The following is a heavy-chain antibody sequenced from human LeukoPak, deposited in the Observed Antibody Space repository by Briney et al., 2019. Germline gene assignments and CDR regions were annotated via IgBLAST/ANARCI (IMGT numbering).Heavy chain of an antibody. CDR3: ARSLVYGELYYFDY. J-gene: IGHJ4*02. Sequence: ASVKVSCKASGGTFSGYAISWVRQAPGQGLEWMGGIIPIFGTANYAQKFQGRVTITADESTSTAYMELSSLSSEDTAVYYCARSLVYGELYYFDYWGQGTLVTVSS. V-gene: IGHV1-69*13. CDR2: IIPIFGTA. D-gene: IGHD2-8*01. CDR1: GGTFSGYA.